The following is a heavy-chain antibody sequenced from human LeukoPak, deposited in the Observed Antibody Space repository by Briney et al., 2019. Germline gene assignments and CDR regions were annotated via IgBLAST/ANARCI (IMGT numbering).Heavy chain of an antibody. CDR1: GGSFSGNY. V-gene: IGHV4-34*01. CDR3: ARLRGATVAHNWFDP. J-gene: IGHJ5*02. CDR2: MNHSGSA. Sequence: SETLSLTCAVYGGSFSGNYWTWIRQSPRKGLEWIGEMNHSGSANYNPSLKSRVAISVDTSKNQCSLTLTSVTAADTAVYYCARLRGATVAHNWFDPWGLGTLVTVPS. D-gene: IGHD6-19*01.